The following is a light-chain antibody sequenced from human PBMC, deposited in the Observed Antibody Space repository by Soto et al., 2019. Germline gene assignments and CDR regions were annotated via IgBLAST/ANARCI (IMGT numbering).Light chain of an antibody. V-gene: IGLV1-47*01. CDR1: SSNIGANY. J-gene: IGLJ3*02. CDR2: RNN. Sequence: QSVLTQPPSASGTPGQRVTISCSGSSSNIGANYIYWYHQFPGTAPKLLIYRNNQRPSGVPDRFSGSKSGTSASLAISGLRSEDEADYYCAAWDDSLDGWVFGGGTQLTVL. CDR3: AAWDDSLDGWV.